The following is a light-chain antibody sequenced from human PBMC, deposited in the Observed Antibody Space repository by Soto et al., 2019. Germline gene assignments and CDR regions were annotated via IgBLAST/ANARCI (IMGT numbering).Light chain of an antibody. Sequence: QSALTQPASVSGSPGQSITISCTGTSSDVGGYNYVSWYQQHPGKAPKLMIYDVSNRPSGVSNRFSGSKSGNTASLTISGLQAEDEADYYCSSLTSISTVVFGGGTKLTVL. CDR1: SSDVGGYNY. J-gene: IGLJ3*02. CDR2: DVS. V-gene: IGLV2-14*01. CDR3: SSLTSISTVV.